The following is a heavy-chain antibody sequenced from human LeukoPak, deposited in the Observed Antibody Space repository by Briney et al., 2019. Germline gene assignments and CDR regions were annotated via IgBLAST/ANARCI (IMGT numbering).Heavy chain of an antibody. CDR3: ARSPASLYYSGSKNWFDP. CDR2: IYPGDSDT. D-gene: IGHD4-11*01. V-gene: IGHV5-51*01. J-gene: IGHJ5*02. CDR1: GYSFTSYW. Sequence: GESLKISCKGSGYSFTSYWIGWVRQMPGKGLEWMGIIYPGDSDTRYSPSFQGQVTISADKSISTAYLQWSSLKASDTAMYYCARSPASLYYSGSKNWFDPWGQGTLVAVSS.